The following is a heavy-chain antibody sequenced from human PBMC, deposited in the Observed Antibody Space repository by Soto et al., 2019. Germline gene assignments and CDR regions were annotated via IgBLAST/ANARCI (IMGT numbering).Heavy chain of an antibody. V-gene: IGHV3-7*03. D-gene: IGHD2-15*01. CDR2: IPQDGVEG. CDR3: AKDTEVVLAANQEY. Sequence: GGSLRLSCEVSGFTFSMYSMSWVRQSPGKGLEWVAKIPQDGVEGHYADSVKGRFAISRDKGKNSLYMQLNNLRAEDTAVYYCAKDTEVVLAANQEYWGQGTMVTVSS. J-gene: IGHJ4*02. CDR1: GFTFSMYS.